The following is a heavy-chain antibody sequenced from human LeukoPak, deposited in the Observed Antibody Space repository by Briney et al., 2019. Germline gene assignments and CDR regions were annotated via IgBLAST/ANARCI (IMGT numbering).Heavy chain of an antibody. Sequence: GGSLRLSCAASGFTFSAYWMHWVRQVPGKGLVWVSRINNDGTATFFADSVKGRFTISRDNAKKTLYLQMDSLSAEDTAMYYCAREILEPGKTHEYWGQGTLVTVSS. CDR3: AREILEPGKTHEY. V-gene: IGHV3-74*01. CDR2: INNDGTAT. CDR1: GFTFSAYW. J-gene: IGHJ4*02. D-gene: IGHD1-1*01.